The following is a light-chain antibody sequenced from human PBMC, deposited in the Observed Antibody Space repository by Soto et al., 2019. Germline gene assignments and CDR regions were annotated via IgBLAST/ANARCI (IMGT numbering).Light chain of an antibody. J-gene: IGKJ1*01. Sequence: EIVMTQSPATLSVSPGERVTLSCRASQSVSNNLVWYQQKPGQAPRLLMYGSSIRATGIPDRFSGSGSGTDFTLTIASLQPDDFATYYCQQYETFSGTFGPGTKVDIK. CDR2: GSS. CDR1: QSVSNN. CDR3: QQYETFSGT. V-gene: IGKV3D-15*01.